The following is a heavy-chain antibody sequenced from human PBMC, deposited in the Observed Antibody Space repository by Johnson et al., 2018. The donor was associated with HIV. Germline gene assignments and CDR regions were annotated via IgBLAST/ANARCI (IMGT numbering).Heavy chain of an antibody. Sequence: VQLVESGGGLLQIGGSLRLSCAASGFTFSAYEMHWVRQSTAKGLEWVSSIDTSGDTYYSDSVKGRFTISRENAKNSLYLQMNSLRAEDTAVYYCASATVMATLSLGPWYPFDIWGQGTMVTVSS. CDR3: ASATVMATLSLGPWYPFDI. CDR1: GFTFSAYE. CDR2: IDTSGDT. J-gene: IGHJ3*02. V-gene: IGHV3-13*04. D-gene: IGHD5-24*01.